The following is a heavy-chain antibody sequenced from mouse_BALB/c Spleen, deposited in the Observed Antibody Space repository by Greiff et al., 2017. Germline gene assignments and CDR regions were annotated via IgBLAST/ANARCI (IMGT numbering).Heavy chain of an antibody. J-gene: IGHJ3*01. D-gene: IGHD2-14*01. CDR3: ARGADYRYAWFAY. CDR2: IWAGGST. V-gene: IGHV2-9*02. CDR1: GFSLTSYG. Sequence: VQLVESGPGLVAPSQSLSITCTVSGFSLTSYGVHWVRQPPGKGLEWLGVIWAGGSTNYNSALMSRLSISKDNSKSQVFLKMNSLQTDDTAMYYCARGADYRYAWFAYWGQGTLVTVSA.